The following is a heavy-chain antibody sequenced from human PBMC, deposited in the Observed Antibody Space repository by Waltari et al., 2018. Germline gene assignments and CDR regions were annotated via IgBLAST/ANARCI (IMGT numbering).Heavy chain of an antibody. CDR3: ARINRLRNWYFDL. Sequence: EVQLVESGGGLVQPGGSLRLSCAASGFTFSSHWMHWVRQPPGKGLVWVSRTNSDGSSTSYADSVKGRFTISRDNAKSTVYLQMNSLRAEDTAVYYCARINRLRNWYFDLWGRGTLVTVSS. D-gene: IGHD2-21*01. CDR1: GFTFSSHW. J-gene: IGHJ2*01. CDR2: TNSDGSST. V-gene: IGHV3-74*01.